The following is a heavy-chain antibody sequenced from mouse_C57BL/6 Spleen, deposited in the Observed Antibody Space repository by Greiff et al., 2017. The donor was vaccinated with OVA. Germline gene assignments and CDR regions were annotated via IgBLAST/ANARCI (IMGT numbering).Heavy chain of an antibody. CDR3: ARSDYGSSFYYAMDY. V-gene: IGHV1-69*01. CDR2: IDPSDSYT. J-gene: IGHJ4*01. CDR1: GYTFTSSW. D-gene: IGHD1-1*01. Sequence: VQLQQPGAELVMPGASVKLSCEASGYTFTSSWMHWVKQRPGQGLEWIGEIDPSDSYTNYNQKFKGKSTLTVDKSSSTAYMQLSSLTYEDSAVYYCARSDYGSSFYYAMDYWGQGTSVTVSS.